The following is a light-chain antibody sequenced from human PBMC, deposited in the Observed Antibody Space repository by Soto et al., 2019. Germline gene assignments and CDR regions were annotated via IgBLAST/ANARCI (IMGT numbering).Light chain of an antibody. CDR1: SSDVGGYNF. V-gene: IGLV2-8*01. J-gene: IGLJ2*01. Sequence: QSVLTQPPSASGSPGQSVTISCTGTSSDVGGYNFVSWYQQHPGKAPKLLIYEVSKRPSGVPDRFSGSKSDNPASLTVSGLQAEDEADYYCSSFAGGNNLLFGGGTKLTVL. CDR3: SSFAGGNNLL. CDR2: EVS.